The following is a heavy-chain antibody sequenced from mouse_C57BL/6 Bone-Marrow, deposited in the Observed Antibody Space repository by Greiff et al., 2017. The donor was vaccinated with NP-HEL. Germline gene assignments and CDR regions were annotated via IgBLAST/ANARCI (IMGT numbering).Heavy chain of an antibody. J-gene: IGHJ2*01. CDR2: INPSSGYT. Sequence: QVQLNESGAELAKPGASVKLSCKASGYTFTSYWMHWVKQRPGQGLEWIGYINPSSGYTKYNQKFKDKATLTADKSSSTAYMQLSSLTYEDSAVYYCARGQLRLQYYFDYWGQGTTLTVSS. V-gene: IGHV1-7*01. CDR3: ARGQLRLQYYFDY. D-gene: IGHD3-2*02. CDR1: GYTFTSYW.